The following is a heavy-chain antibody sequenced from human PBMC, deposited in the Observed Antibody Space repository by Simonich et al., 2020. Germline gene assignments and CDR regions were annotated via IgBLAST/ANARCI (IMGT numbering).Heavy chain of an antibody. CDR1: GFTFSSYA. Sequence: EVQLLESGGGLVQPGGSLSLSCAASGFTFSSYAMSWVRQAPGKGLGGGHAIRGSGGSKNYADSVKGRFTISRDNSKNTLYLQMNSLRAEDTAVYYCAKDSYLVGATDWFDPWGQGTLVTVSS. J-gene: IGHJ5*02. D-gene: IGHD1-26*01. CDR3: AKDSYLVGATDWFDP. V-gene: IGHV3-23*01. CDR2: IRGSGGSK.